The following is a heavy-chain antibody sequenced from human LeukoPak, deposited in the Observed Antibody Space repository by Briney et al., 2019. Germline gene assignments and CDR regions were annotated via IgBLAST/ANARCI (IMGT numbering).Heavy chain of an antibody. CDR1: GFTFSSYA. Sequence: GGSLRLSCAATGFTFSSYAMSWVRQAPGKGLEWVSAISGSGGSTYYADSVKGRFTISRDNSKNTLYLQMNSLRAEDTAVYYCAKDHTGLVQYFDYWGQGTLVTVSS. V-gene: IGHV3-23*01. J-gene: IGHJ4*02. CDR3: AKDHTGLVQYFDY. CDR2: ISGSGGST. D-gene: IGHD6-19*01.